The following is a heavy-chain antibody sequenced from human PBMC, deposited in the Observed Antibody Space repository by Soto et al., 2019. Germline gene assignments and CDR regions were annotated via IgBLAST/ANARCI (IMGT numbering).Heavy chain of an antibody. CDR1: GYTFTSYA. CDR3: ARGLIAAAAHHFDY. D-gene: IGHD6-13*01. J-gene: IGHJ4*02. Sequence: ASVKVSCKASGYTFTSYAMHWVRQAPGQRLEWMGWINAGNGNTKYSQKFQGRVTITRDTSASTAYMELSSLRSEDTAVYYCARGLIAAAAHHFDYWGQGTLVTVSS. V-gene: IGHV1-3*01. CDR2: INAGNGNT.